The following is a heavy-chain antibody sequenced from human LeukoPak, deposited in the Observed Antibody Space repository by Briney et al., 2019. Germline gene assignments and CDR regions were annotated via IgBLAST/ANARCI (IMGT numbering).Heavy chain of an antibody. CDR2: IYYSGST. CDR3: ARAARSGIVVVVAATRYYFDY. Sequence: SETLSLTCTVSGGSISSYYWSWIRQPPGKGLEWIGYIYYSGSTNYNPSLKSRVTISVDTSKNQFSLKLSSVTAADTAVYYCARAARSGIVVVVAATRYYFDYWGQGTLVTVSS. V-gene: IGHV4-59*01. J-gene: IGHJ4*02. CDR1: GGSISSYY. D-gene: IGHD2-15*01.